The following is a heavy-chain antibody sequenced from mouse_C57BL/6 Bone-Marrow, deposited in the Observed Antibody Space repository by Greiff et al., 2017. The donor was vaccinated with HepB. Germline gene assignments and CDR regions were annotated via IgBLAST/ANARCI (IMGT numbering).Heavy chain of an antibody. CDR3: AREGWLPPYYAMDY. Sequence: EVQLQQSGPVLVKPGASVKMSCKASGYTFTDYYMNWVKQSHGKSLEWIGVINPYNGGTSYNQKFKGKATLTVDKSSSTAYMELNSLTSEDSAVYYCAREGWLPPYYAMDYWGQGTSVTVSS. CDR1: GYTFTDYY. J-gene: IGHJ4*01. CDR2: INPYNGGT. D-gene: IGHD2-3*01. V-gene: IGHV1-19*01.